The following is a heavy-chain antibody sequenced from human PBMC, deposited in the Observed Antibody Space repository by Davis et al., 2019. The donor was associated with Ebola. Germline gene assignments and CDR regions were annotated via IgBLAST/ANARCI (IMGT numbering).Heavy chain of an antibody. CDR3: ARGNYGDYIVLYYYNMDV. V-gene: IGHV4-4*02. Sequence: MPSETLSLTCAVSGGSMSSNNWWSWVRQSPAKGLEWIGEINHSGSTNYNPSLKSRVTISVDRSKNQFTLEVNSLTAADTAVYYCARGNYGDYIVLYYYNMDVWGQGTTVTVSS. CDR2: INHSGST. D-gene: IGHD4-17*01. CDR1: GGSMSSNNW. J-gene: IGHJ6*02.